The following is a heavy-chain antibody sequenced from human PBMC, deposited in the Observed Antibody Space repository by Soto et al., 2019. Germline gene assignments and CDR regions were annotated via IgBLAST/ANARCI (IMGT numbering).Heavy chain of an antibody. CDR3: ARGYGRNFDY. Sequence: QVQLQQWGAGLLKPSETLSLTCAVYGGSFSGYYWNWIRQPPGKGLEWIGEINHSGSTNYNPSLKSRVTIPVDPSTTQFPLRLSSVTAADTAVYSCARGYGRNFDYWGQGTLVTVSS. J-gene: IGHJ4*02. D-gene: IGHD3-10*01. CDR1: GGSFSGYY. CDR2: INHSGST. V-gene: IGHV4-34*01.